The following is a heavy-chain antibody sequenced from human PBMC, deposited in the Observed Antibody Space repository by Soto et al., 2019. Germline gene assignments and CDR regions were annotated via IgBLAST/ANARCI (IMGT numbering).Heavy chain of an antibody. J-gene: IGHJ4*02. V-gene: IGHV3-23*01. CDR3: AKYSAACSRYFDY. D-gene: IGHD6-13*01. CDR2: IGTSDGDT. Sequence: GGSLRLSCAASGFTFRSYPMTWARQAPGKGLEWVSVIGTSDGDTHYADSVKGRFTISRDNSKNTLFLQMNSLRAEDTAVYYCAKYSAACSRYFDYWGQGTLVTVSS. CDR1: GFTFRSYP.